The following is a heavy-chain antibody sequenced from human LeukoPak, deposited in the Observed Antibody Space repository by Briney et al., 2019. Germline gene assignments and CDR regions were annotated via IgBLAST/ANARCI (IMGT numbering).Heavy chain of an antibody. J-gene: IGHJ4*02. CDR1: GFSLVYYS. Sequence: GGSLRLSCEASGFSLVYYSMNWVRQAPGKGLEWVSSISRNSGYIFYADAVQGRFTTSRDNAKNSLYLQMNSLRAEDTAVYYCARVPEGDANWAIDFWGPGILVTVSS. CDR2: ISRNSGYI. V-gene: IGHV3-21*01. D-gene: IGHD1-1*01. CDR3: ARVPEGDANWAIDF.